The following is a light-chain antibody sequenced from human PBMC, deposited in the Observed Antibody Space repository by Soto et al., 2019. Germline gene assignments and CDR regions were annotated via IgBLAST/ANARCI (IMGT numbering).Light chain of an antibody. J-gene: IGKJ4*01. V-gene: IGKV3-20*01. CDR3: QQYSSSPLT. Sequence: EIVMTQSPATLSVSPGERATLSCRTSQSVRSSHLAWYQQKPGQAPRLLIYGASSRATGIPDRFSGSGSGTDFTLTISRLEPEDFAVYHCQQYSSSPLTSGGGTKVDIK. CDR1: QSVRSSH. CDR2: GAS.